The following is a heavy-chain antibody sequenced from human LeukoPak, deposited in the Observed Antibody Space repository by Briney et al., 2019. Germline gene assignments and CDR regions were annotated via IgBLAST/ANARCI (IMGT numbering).Heavy chain of an antibody. D-gene: IGHD5-18*01. CDR1: GGSISSYY. CDR2: IYYSGST. V-gene: IGHV4-59*08. Sequence: SETLSLTCTVSGGSISSYYWSWIRQPPGKGLEWIGYIYYSGSTNYNPSLKSRVTISVDTSKKQFSLKLSSVTAADTAVYYCARGYSYGYSYYFDYWGQGTLVTVSS. CDR3: ARGYSYGYSYYFDY. J-gene: IGHJ4*02.